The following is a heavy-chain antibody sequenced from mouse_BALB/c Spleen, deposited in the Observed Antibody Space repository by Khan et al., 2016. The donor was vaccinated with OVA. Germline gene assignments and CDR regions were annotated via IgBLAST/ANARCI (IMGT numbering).Heavy chain of an antibody. Sequence: QVQLQQSGAELAKPGASVTMSCKASGYTFTTYCMHWVNQWPGQGLEWIGYINPTSGYTDYNQKFKDKATLTADKSSSTAYMQQNRLTSDDSAIYYCARDRIDYWGQGTTLTVSS. CDR3: ARDRIDY. CDR2: INPTSGYT. V-gene: IGHV1-7*01. J-gene: IGHJ2*01. CDR1: GYTFTTYC.